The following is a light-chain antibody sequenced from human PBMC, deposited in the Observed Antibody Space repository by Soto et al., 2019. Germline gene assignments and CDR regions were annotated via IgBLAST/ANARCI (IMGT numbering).Light chain of an antibody. CDR1: SSDVGGYNY. CDR2: VVT. CDR3: SSYRSGSTLI. V-gene: IGLV2-14*03. J-gene: IGLJ2*01. Sequence: QSALTQPASVSGSPGQSITISCTGTSSDVGGYNYVSWYQQHPGKAPKLLIYVVTNRPSGVSNRFSGSKSANTASLTISGLQAEDEADYYCSSYRSGSTLIFGGGTKVTVL.